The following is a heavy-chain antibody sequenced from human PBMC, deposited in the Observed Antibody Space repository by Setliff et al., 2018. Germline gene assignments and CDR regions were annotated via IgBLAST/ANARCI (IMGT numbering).Heavy chain of an antibody. CDR2: INHRGST. D-gene: IGHD3-3*01. CDR1: GGTFSDYH. J-gene: IGHJ5*02. V-gene: IGHV4-34*01. CDR3: ARGFGYYDFWSGLPHNWFDP. Sequence: LSLTCAAYGGTFSDYHWTWIRQSPEKGLEWIGEINHRGSTNYNPSLKSRVTISIDTSKDQFSLKVSSVTAADTAVYYCARGFGYYDFWSGLPHNWFDPWGQGTLVTVSS.